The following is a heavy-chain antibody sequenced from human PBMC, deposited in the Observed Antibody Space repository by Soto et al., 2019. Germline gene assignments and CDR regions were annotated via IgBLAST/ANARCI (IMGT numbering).Heavy chain of an antibody. J-gene: IGHJ4*02. Sequence: SETLSLTCTVSGGSISSYYWSWIRQPPGKGLEWIGYIYYSGSTNYNPSLKSRVTISVDTSKNQFSLKLSSVTAADTAVYYCVREGDCSGGTCFSGLHYWGQGTLVTVSS. CDR2: IYYSGST. CDR1: GGSISSYY. D-gene: IGHD2-15*01. CDR3: VREGDCSGGTCFSGLHY. V-gene: IGHV4-59*12.